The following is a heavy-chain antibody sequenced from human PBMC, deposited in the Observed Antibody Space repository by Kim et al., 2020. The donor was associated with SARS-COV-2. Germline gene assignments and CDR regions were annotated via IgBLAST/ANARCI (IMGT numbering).Heavy chain of an antibody. J-gene: IGHJ4*02. V-gene: IGHV1-46*01. D-gene: IGHD2-15*01. Sequence: GSTSYAQKFQGRVTMTRDTSTSTVYMELSSLRSEDTAVYYCARVGGGFDYWGQGTLVTVSS. CDR2: GST. CDR3: ARVGGGFDY.